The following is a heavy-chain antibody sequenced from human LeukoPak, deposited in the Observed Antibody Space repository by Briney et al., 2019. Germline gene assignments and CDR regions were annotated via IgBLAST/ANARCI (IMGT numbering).Heavy chain of an antibody. Sequence: PGGSLRLSCAASGFTFSSYAMHWVRQAPGKGLEWVAVISYDGSNKYYADSVKGRFTISRDNSKNTLYLQMNSLRAEDTAVYYCARDSLYCSSTSCYGYFQHWGQGTLVTVSS. V-gene: IGHV3-30*04. CDR2: ISYDGSNK. D-gene: IGHD2-2*01. J-gene: IGHJ1*01. CDR1: GFTFSSYA. CDR3: ARDSLYCSSTSCYGYFQH.